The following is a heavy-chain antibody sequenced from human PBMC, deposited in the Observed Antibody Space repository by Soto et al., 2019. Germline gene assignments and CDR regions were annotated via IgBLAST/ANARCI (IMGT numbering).Heavy chain of an antibody. Sequence: QLQLQESGPGLVKPSETLSLTCTVPGRSITGSSYFWGWIRQPPGKGLEWIANIYYTGSTYYNPSLRSRVIISVDTSKNQFYLNLSSVTAADMAVYYCARFGYGDARNWGQGTLVTVSS. J-gene: IGHJ4*02. D-gene: IGHD4-17*01. CDR3: ARFGYGDARN. CDR1: GRSITGSSYF. V-gene: IGHV4-39*01. CDR2: IYYTGST.